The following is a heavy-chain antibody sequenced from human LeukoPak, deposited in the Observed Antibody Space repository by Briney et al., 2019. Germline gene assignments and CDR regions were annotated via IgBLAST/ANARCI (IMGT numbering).Heavy chain of an antibody. CDR3: ARHWTGYSYGHDY. V-gene: IGHV4-39*01. D-gene: IGHD5-18*01. CDR1: GGSISSSSYY. CDR2: IYYSGST. J-gene: IGHJ4*02. Sequence: SETLSLTCTVSGGSISSSSYYWGWIRQPPGKGREWIVSIYYSGSTYYNPSLKSRVTISVDTSKNQFSLKLSSVTAADTAVYYCARHWTGYSYGHDYWGQGTLVTVSS.